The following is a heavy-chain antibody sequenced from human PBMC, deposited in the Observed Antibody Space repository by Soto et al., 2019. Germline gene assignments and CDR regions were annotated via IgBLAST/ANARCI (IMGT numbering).Heavy chain of an antibody. V-gene: IGHV1-18*01. CDR2: ISTYNGNT. Sequence: ASVKVSCKASGYTFTSYDISWVRQAPGQGLEWMGWISTYNGNTNYAQKLQGRVTMTTDTSTSTAYMELSSLTSEDTAVYYCSRLSRNRATRQGFDPWGQGTLVTVSS. CDR1: GYTFTSYD. J-gene: IGHJ5*02. CDR3: SRLSRNRATRQGFDP.